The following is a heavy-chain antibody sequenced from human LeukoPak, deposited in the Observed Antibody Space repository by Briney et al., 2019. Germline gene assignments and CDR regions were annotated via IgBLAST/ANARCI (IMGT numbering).Heavy chain of an antibody. CDR2: IYYSGST. V-gene: IGHV4-30-4*01. D-gene: IGHD6-13*01. CDR3: ARPNSSSWFFDL. J-gene: IGHJ2*01. Sequence: PSETLSLTCTVSGGSISSGGYYWSWIRQPPGKGLEWIGYIYYSGSTYYNPSPKSRVTISVDTSKNQFSLKLSSVTAADTAVYYCARPNSSSWFFDLWGRGTLVTVSS. CDR1: GGSISSGGYY.